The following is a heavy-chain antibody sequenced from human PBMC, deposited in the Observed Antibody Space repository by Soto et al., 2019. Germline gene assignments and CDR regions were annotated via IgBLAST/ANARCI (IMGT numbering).Heavy chain of an antibody. CDR2: ISGGEGT. Sequence: EVQLVESGGGLVQPGGSLRLSCAASGFDFSTYWRHWVRQAPGKGLVWVSRISGGEGTTYADSVEGRFTISRANANNIVYLQMNSLTEEDTAMYYCIRATGVAGTGEYFWGQGTLVTVSS. CDR3: IRATGVAGTGEYF. J-gene: IGHJ4*02. CDR1: GFDFSTYW. V-gene: IGHV3-74*02. D-gene: IGHD6-19*01.